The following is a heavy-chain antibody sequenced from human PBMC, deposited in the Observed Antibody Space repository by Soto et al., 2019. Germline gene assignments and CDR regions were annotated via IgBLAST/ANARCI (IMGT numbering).Heavy chain of an antibody. CDR1: GFTYTRYS. CDR3: ARESEDLTSNFDY. J-gene: IGHJ4*02. CDR2: ISSTTNYI. V-gene: IGHV3-21*06. Sequence: LRLSCAASGFTYTRYSMNWVRQAPGKGLEWVSSISSTTNYIYYGDSMKGRFTISRDNAKNSLYLEMNSLRAEDTAVYYCARESEDLTSNFDYWGQGTLVTVAS.